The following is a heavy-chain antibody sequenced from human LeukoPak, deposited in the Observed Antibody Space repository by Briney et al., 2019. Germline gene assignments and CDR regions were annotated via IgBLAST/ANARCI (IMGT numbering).Heavy chain of an antibody. D-gene: IGHD3-10*01. Sequence: PSETLSLTCTVSGGSISSYYWSWIRQPPGKGLEWIGYIYYSGSTNYNPSLKSRVTISVDTSKNQFSLKLSSVTAADTAVYYCARSGSADYGSGSYHPFDYWGQGTLVTVSS. CDR3: ARSGSADYGSGSYHPFDY. J-gene: IGHJ4*02. CDR2: IYYSGST. CDR1: GGSISSYY. V-gene: IGHV4-59*12.